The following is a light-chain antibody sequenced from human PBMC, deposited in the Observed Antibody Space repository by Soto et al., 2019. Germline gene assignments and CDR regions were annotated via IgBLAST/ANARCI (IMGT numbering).Light chain of an antibody. CDR2: WAS. CDR3: QQYGGSPIT. J-gene: IGKJ5*01. CDR1: PHVLYDSNNRYY. V-gene: IGKV4-1*01. Sequence: DIVMSQFPDSLAASLDEMSHINXNSWPHVLYDSNNRYYSAWYQQQPEQPPKLLIYWASTRESGVPDRFSGTGSGTDFTLTITRLEPEDFAVYCCQQYGGSPITFGLGTRLDI.